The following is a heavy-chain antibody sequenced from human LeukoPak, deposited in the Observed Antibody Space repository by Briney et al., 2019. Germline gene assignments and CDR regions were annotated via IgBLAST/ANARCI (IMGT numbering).Heavy chain of an antibody. D-gene: IGHD2-15*01. J-gene: IGHJ4*02. CDR3: AKGGGSSCYSPPDY. V-gene: IGHV3-23*01. Sequence: PGGSLRLSCGGSGFTFSSYAMSWVRQAPGKGLEWVSAISGSGTDTFYANSVKGRFTISRDNPKNTLYLQMNSLRAEDTAVYYCAKGGGSSCYSPPDYWGQGTLVTVSS. CDR2: ISGSGTDT. CDR1: GFTFSSYA.